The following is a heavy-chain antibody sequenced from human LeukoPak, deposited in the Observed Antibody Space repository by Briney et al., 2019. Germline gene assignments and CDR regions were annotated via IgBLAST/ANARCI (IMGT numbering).Heavy chain of an antibody. Sequence: SETLSLTCAVYGGSFSGYYWSWIRQPPGKGLEWIGEINHSGSTNYNPSLKSRVTISVDTSKNQFSLKLSSVTAADTAVYYCARIPTRGVIIGGGYYYNYGMDVWGQGTTVTVSS. CDR1: GGSFSGYY. D-gene: IGHD3-10*01. J-gene: IGHJ6*02. V-gene: IGHV4-34*01. CDR3: ARIPTRGVIIGGGYYYNYGMDV. CDR2: INHSGST.